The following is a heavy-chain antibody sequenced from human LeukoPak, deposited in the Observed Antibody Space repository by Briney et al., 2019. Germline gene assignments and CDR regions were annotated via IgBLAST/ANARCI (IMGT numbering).Heavy chain of an antibody. D-gene: IGHD6-19*01. CDR3: ARGVPIAVAGTDFDY. CDR1: GYTFTGYY. Sequence: GASVKVSCKASGYTFTGYYMHWVRQAPGQGLEWMGWINPNSGGTNYAQKFQGRVTMTRDTSISTAYMELSRLRSDDTAVYYCARGVPIAVAGTDFDYWGQGTQATVSS. V-gene: IGHV1-2*02. CDR2: INPNSGGT. J-gene: IGHJ4*02.